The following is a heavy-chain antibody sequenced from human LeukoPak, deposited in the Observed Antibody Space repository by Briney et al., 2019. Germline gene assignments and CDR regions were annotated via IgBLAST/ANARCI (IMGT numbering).Heavy chain of an antibody. Sequence: ASVKVSCKASGYTFTGYYMHWVRQAPGQGLEWMGWIYPNSGATKYAQKFQGRVTMARDTSISTAYMELSGLRSDDTAVYYCGXLLSNGPXXXWGXGXLVTXS. CDR1: GYTFTGYY. CDR3: GXLLSNGPXXX. J-gene: IGHJ4*01. V-gene: IGHV1-2*02. CDR2: IYPNSGAT.